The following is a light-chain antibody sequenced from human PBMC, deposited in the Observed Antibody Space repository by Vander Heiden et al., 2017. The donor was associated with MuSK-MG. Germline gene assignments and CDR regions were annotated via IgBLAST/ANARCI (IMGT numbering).Light chain of an antibody. CDR2: RND. CDR1: SSNIGRDT. J-gene: IGLJ2*01. V-gene: IGLV1-44*01. Sequence: QSVVTQPPSVSGPPGQRVTISCSGSSSNIGRDTVNWYQQLPGMAPKLLIYRNDQRPSGVPDRFSASKSGTSASLAIGGLQSDDEADYYCVAWDASLKGPLFGGGTKLTVL. CDR3: VAWDASLKGPL.